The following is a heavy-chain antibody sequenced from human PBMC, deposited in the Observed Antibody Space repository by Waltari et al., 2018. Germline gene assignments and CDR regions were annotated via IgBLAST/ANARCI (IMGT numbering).Heavy chain of an antibody. D-gene: IGHD6-19*01. J-gene: IGHJ4*02. CDR2: KKHNSGKT. V-gene: IGHV1-8*02. Sequence: VQLLESGGGLVQPGGSLRLSCAASGFTFSSYAMSWVRQAPGKGLGWKGEKKHNSGKTGYAEKYQSRGTMTRNTSMSTAYMELSSLRSEDTAVYYCARGQWGDYWGQGTLVTVSS. CDR1: GFTFSSYA. CDR3: ARGQWGDY.